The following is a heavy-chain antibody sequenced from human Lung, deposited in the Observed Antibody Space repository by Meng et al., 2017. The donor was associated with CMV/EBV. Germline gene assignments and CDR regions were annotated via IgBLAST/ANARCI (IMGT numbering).Heavy chain of an antibody. CDR1: GYTFTSYG. J-gene: IGHJ6*02. CDR2: ISAYNGNT. V-gene: IGHV1-18*01. D-gene: IGHD4-17*01. CDR3: AREGYGDYVPYYYYGMDV. Sequence: ASVKVSCKASGYTFTSYGISWVRQAPGQGLEWMGWISAYNGNTNYAQKLQGRATMTTDTSTSTAYMELRSLRSDDTAVYYCAREGYGDYVPYYYYGMDVWGQGXTVTASS.